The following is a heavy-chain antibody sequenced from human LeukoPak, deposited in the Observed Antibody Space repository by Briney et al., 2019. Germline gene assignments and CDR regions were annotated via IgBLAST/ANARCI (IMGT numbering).Heavy chain of an antibody. CDR3: ARRAVYYYDSSGSLLYYYMDV. V-gene: IGHV4-4*09. CDR2: IYTSGST. CDR1: GGSISSYY. D-gene: IGHD3-22*01. J-gene: IGHJ6*03. Sequence: SETLSLTCTVSGGSISSYYWSWIRQPPGKGLEWIGYIYTSGSTNYNPSLKSRVTISVDTSKNQFSLKLSSVTAADTAVYYCARRAVYYYDSSGSLLYYYMDVWGKGTTVTVSS.